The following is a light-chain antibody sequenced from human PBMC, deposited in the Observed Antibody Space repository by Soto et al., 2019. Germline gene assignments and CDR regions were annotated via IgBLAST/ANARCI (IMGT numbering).Light chain of an antibody. CDR2: GAS. Sequence: EIVLTQSPATLSVSPGERATLSCRASQSVSSNLAWYQQKPGRTPRLLIYGASTWATGVPARFSGSGSGTDFTLTINSLQSEDFAVYYCHQYHNCPLTLGGATNVDIK. CDR3: HQYHNCPLT. J-gene: IGKJ4*01. V-gene: IGKV3-15*01. CDR1: QSVSSN.